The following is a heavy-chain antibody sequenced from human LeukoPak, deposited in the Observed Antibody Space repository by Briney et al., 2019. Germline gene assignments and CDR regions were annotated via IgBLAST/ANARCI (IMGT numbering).Heavy chain of an antibody. Sequence: PGGSLRLSCAASGFTFSSYGMHWVRQAPGKGLEWVAVIWYGGSNKYYADSVKGRFTISRDNSKNTLYLQMNSLRAEDTAVYYCAKELVAAGSFGPYYYMDVWGKGTTVTVSS. CDR1: GFTFSSYG. V-gene: IGHV3-30*02. CDR2: IWYGGSNK. D-gene: IGHD3-10*01. CDR3: AKELVAAGSFGPYYYMDV. J-gene: IGHJ6*03.